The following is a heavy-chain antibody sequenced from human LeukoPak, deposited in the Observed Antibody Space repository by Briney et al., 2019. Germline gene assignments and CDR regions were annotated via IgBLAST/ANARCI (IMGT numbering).Heavy chain of an antibody. Sequence: SETLSLTCTVSGGSISSSSYYWGWIRQPPGMGLEWIGSIYYSGSTYYNPSLKSRVTISVDTSKNQFSLKLSSVTAADTAVYYCARTGGGVVIPDYWGQGTLVTVSS. D-gene: IGHD3-3*01. J-gene: IGHJ4*02. CDR3: ARTGGGVVIPDY. CDR2: IYYSGST. V-gene: IGHV4-39*07. CDR1: GGSISSSSYY.